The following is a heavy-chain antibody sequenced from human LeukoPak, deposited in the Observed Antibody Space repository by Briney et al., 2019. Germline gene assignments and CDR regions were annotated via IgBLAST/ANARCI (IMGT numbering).Heavy chain of an antibody. J-gene: IGHJ3*02. CDR2: INPSGGST. Sequence: ASVKVSCKASGYIFTSYYMHWVRQAPGQGLEWMGIINPSGGSTSYAQKFQGRVTMTRDTSTSTVYMELSSLRSEDTAVYYCARGYGGNPLHGAFDIWGQGTMVTVSS. CDR1: GYIFTSYY. V-gene: IGHV1-46*01. D-gene: IGHD4-23*01. CDR3: ARGYGGNPLHGAFDI.